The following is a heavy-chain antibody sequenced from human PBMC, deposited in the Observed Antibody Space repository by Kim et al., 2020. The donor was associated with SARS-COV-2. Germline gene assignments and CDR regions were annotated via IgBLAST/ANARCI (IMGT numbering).Heavy chain of an antibody. J-gene: IGHJ4*02. CDR2: IKSKTDGGTT. V-gene: IGHV3-15*01. Sequence: LSLTCAASGFTFSNAWMSWVRQAPGKGLEWVGRIKSKTDGGTTDYAAPVKGRFTISRDDSKNTLYLQMNSLKTEDTAVYYCTTDQIVAMATGLDYWGQGTLVTVSS. CDR1: GFTFSNAW. D-gene: IGHD5-12*01. CDR3: TTDQIVAMATGLDY.